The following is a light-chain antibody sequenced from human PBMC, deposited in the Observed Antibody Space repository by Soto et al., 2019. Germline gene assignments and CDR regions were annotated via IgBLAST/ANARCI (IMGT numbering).Light chain of an antibody. J-gene: IGLJ1*01. Sequence: QSVLTQPPSASGAPGQRVTISCSGSTSNIATNYVDWYQKLPGTAPKLLIYRNNQRPSGVPDRFSGSQSGTSASLAISGLRSEDEADYFCKSYAGSNTYVFGSGTKVTVL. CDR3: KSYAGSNTYV. CDR1: TSNIATNY. CDR2: RNN. V-gene: IGLV1-47*01.